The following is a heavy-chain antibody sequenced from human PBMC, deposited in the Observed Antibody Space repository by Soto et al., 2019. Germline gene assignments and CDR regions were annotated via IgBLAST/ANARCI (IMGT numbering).Heavy chain of an antibody. CDR1: GYSFTSYG. CDR3: AMDNGFGESDV. D-gene: IGHD3-10*01. CDR2: ISAYNGNT. J-gene: IGHJ6*02. Sequence: QVQLVQSGAEVKKPGASVNVSCKASGYSFTSYGNSWVRQAPGQGLEWMGWISAYNGNTNYAQKLQGRMTMTTVTSTRTVLMELKRLRSEDTAGYGCAMDNGFGESDVWGQGTKVTVSS. V-gene: IGHV1-18*01.